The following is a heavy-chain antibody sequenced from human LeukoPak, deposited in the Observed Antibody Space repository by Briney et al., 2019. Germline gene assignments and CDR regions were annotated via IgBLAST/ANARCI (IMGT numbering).Heavy chain of an antibody. CDR3: SSIYYYDSSGYPAD. Sequence: PSETLSLTCTVSGGSISSYYWSWIRQPPGKGLEWIGYIYYSGSTNYNPSLKSRVAISVDTSKNQFSLKLSSVTAADTAVYYCSSIYYYDSSGYPADWGQGTLVTVSS. D-gene: IGHD3-22*01. CDR1: GGSISSYY. CDR2: IYYSGST. V-gene: IGHV4-59*12. J-gene: IGHJ4*02.